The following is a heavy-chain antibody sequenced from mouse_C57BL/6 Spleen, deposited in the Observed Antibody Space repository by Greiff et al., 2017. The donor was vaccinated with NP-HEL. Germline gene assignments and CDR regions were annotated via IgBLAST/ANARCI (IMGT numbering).Heavy chain of an antibody. CDR2: IDPEDGET. Sequence: VHVKQSGAELVKPGASVKLSCTASGFNIKDYYMHWVKQRTEQGLEWIGRIDPEDGETKYAPKFQGKATITADTSSNTAYLQLSSLTSEDTAVYYCALKYYGSVYYFDYWGQGTTLTVSS. D-gene: IGHD1-1*01. CDR3: ALKYYGSVYYFDY. V-gene: IGHV14-2*01. J-gene: IGHJ2*01. CDR1: GFNIKDYY.